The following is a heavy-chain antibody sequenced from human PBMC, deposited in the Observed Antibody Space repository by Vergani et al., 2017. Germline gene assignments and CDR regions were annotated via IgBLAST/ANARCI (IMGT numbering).Heavy chain of an antibody. Sequence: EVQLLESGGGLVQPGGSLRLSCAASGFTFSSYAMSWVRQAPGKGLEWVSAISGSGGSTYYADSVKGRFTISRDNSKNTLYLQMNSLRAEDTAVYYCAKGSSWYKGGALNWFDHWGQGTLVTVSS. CDR3: AKGSSWYKGGALNWFDH. CDR2: ISGSGGST. V-gene: IGHV3-23*01. CDR1: GFTFSSYA. D-gene: IGHD6-13*01. J-gene: IGHJ5*02.